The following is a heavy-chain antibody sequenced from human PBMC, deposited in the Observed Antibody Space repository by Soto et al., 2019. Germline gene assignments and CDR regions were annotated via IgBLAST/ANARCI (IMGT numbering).Heavy chain of an antibody. J-gene: IGHJ4*02. CDR2: IYYSGST. V-gene: IGHV4-59*08. D-gene: IGHD4-17*01. Sequence: KPSETLSLTCTVSGGSISSYYWSWIRQPPGKGLEWIGYIYYSGSTNYNPSLKSRVTISVDTSENQFSLKLSSVTAADTAVYYCARLDGDYNYWGQGTLVTVAS. CDR1: GGSISSYY. CDR3: ARLDGDYNY.